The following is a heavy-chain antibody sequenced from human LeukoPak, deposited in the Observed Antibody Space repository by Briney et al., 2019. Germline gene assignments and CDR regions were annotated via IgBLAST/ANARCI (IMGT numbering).Heavy chain of an antibody. CDR1: GFTFSDYW. CDR2: INTDGSIT. CDR3: ASCTTGEDY. V-gene: IGHV3-74*01. Sequence: GGSLRLSCAASGFTFSDYWMHWVRQVPGKGLVWVSRINTDGSITNHADSVKGRFTISRGNAENILYLQMNSLRAEDTAVYYCASCTTGEDYWGQGTLVTVSS. D-gene: IGHD7-27*01. J-gene: IGHJ4*02.